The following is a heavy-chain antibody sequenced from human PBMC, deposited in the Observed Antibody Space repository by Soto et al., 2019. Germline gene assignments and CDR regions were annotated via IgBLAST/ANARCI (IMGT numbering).Heavy chain of an antibody. J-gene: IGHJ6*02. CDR1: GGSFSGYY. CDR3: ARGHYIVGATAPINYYYYYYGIDV. D-gene: IGHD1-26*01. Sequence: SETLSLTCAVYGGSFSGYYWSWIRQPPGKGLEWIGEINHSGSTNYNPSLKSRVTISVDTSKNQFSLKLSSVTAADTAVYYCARGHYIVGATAPINYYYYYYGIDVWGQGTTVTVSS. V-gene: IGHV4-34*01. CDR2: INHSGST.